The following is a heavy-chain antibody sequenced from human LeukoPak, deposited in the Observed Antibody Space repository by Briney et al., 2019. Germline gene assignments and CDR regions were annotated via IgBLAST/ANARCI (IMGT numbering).Heavy chain of an antibody. CDR1: GFTFTSSA. V-gene: IGHV1-58*01. Sequence: GASVKVSCKASGFTFTSSAVQWVRQARGQRLEWIGWIVVGSGNTNYAQKFQERVTITRDMSTSTAYMELSSLRSEDTAVYYCAAVIGYCSSTSCSAPDYWGQGTLVTVSS. CDR3: AAVIGYCSSTSCSAPDY. J-gene: IGHJ4*02. D-gene: IGHD2-2*01. CDR2: IVVGSGNT.